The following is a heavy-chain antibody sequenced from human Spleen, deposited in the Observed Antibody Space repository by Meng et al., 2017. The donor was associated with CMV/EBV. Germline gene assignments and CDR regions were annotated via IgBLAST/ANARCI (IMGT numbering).Heavy chain of an antibody. CDR2: IKQDGSEK. CDR1: GFTFSSYW. V-gene: IGHV3-7*01. Sequence: GESLKISCAASGFTFSSYWMSWVRQAPGKGLEWVANIKQDGSEKFHVDSVKGRFTMSRNNAKNSLYLQMNSLRAEDTADYYCARLPADYFYYGMDVWGQGTTVTVSS. CDR3: ARLPADYFYYGMDV. J-gene: IGHJ6*02. D-gene: IGHD1-14*01.